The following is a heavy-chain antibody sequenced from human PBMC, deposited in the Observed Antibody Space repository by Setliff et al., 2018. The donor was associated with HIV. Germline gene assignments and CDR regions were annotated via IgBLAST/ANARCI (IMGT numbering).Heavy chain of an antibody. V-gene: IGHV1-46*01. CDR3: ARSAFRSSAPSFDY. CDR2: ITPTDDIT. CDR1: GFTLISYH. J-gene: IGHJ4*02. Sequence: ASVKVSCKASGFTLISYHMHWVRQAPGRGLEWMTMITPTDDITTYAQNFQGRVTMTRDTSTSTAYMELSSLRSEDTAVYYCARSAFRSSAPSFDYWGQGTLVTVSS. D-gene: IGHD6-6*01.